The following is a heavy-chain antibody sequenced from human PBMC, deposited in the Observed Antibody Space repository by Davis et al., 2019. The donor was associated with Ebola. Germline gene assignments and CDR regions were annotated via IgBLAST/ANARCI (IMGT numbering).Heavy chain of an antibody. CDR2: INPNTGGT. D-gene: IGHD2-15*01. CDR1: GYTFTSYY. J-gene: IGHJ4*02. CDR3: ARAVPATQNLDY. V-gene: IGHV1-2*02. Sequence: AASVKVSCKASGYTFTSYYMHWVRQAPGQGLEWMGWINPNTGGTNSAQKFQGRVTMTRATSMTTAYMELNGLRSDDTAVYYCARAVPATQNLDYWGQGTLVTVSS.